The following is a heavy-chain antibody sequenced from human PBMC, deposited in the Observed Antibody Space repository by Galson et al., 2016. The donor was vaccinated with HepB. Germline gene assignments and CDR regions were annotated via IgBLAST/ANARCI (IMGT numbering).Heavy chain of an antibody. CDR3: ARGGENSWYENDAFDI. CDR2: INQSGSV. Sequence: SETLSLTCAVYGGPFSGYYWSWIRQPPGKGLEWIGDINQSGSVNYNPSLKSRVSISSDTFNNEFFIKLTSVTAADTAIYFCARGGENSWYENDAFDIWGPGTTVTVSS. CDR1: GGPFSGYY. J-gene: IGHJ3*02. V-gene: IGHV4-34*01. D-gene: IGHD5-12*01.